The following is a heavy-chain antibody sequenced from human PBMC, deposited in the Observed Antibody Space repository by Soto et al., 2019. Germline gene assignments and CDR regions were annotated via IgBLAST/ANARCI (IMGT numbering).Heavy chain of an antibody. CDR2: MYNSGST. CDR3: ARDLWGYCGTNCYPLDV. D-gene: IGHD2-21*02. V-gene: IGHV4-59*01. CDR1: GGTSIGYY. Sequence: LETHPLTSTVSGGTSIGYYWSWIRRPTGKGLEWIGYMYNSGSTVYNPPFKSRVTISVDTYKNQFSLKLSSVTAADTAIYYCARDLWGYCGTNCYPLDVWGQGTTLTVSS. J-gene: IGHJ6*02.